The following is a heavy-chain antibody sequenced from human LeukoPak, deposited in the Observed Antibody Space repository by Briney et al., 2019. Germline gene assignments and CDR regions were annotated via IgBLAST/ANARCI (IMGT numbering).Heavy chain of an antibody. CDR1: GYTFTSYA. Sequence: ASVKVSCKASGYTFTSYAMHWVRQAPGQRLEWMGWINAGNGNTKYSQKFQGRVTITRDTSASTAYMELSSLRSEDTAVYYCARTPRSTSSGYYFDYWGQGTLVTVSS. V-gene: IGHV1-3*01. CDR2: INAGNGNT. J-gene: IGHJ4*02. D-gene: IGHD3-22*01. CDR3: ARTPRSTSSGYYFDY.